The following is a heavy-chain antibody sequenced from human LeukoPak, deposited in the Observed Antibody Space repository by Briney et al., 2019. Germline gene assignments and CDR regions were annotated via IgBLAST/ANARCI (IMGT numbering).Heavy chain of an antibody. J-gene: IGHJ3*02. V-gene: IGHV1-46*01. CDR3: ARAHNPLYYYGSGSYLDAFDI. CDR2: INPSGGST. D-gene: IGHD3-10*01. CDR1: GYTFTSYY. Sequence: ASVKVPCKASGYTFTSYYMHWVRQAPGQGLEWMGIINPSGGSTSYAQKFQGRVTMTRDTSTSTVYMELSSLRSEDTAVYYCARAHNPLYYYGSGSYLDAFDIWGQGTMVTVSS.